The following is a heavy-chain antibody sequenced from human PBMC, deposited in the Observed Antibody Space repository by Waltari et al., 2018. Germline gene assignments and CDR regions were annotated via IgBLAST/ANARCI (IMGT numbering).Heavy chain of an antibody. Sequence: QVQLHQWGAGLLKPSETLSLTCAVYSGSFSDYYWAWIRQPPGKGLDGIGEVKHRGNTNFTPSLKSRVTISVDTSKNQCSRKLSSVTAADTAVYYCARGRIRGTSPYYWGQGSLVTVSS. J-gene: IGHJ4*02. V-gene: IGHV4-34*01. CDR2: VKHRGNT. D-gene: IGHD1-1*01. CDR3: ARGRIRGTSPYY. CDR1: SGSFSDYY.